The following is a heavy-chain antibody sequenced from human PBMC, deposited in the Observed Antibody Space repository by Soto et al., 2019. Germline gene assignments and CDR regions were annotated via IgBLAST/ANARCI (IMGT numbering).Heavy chain of an antibody. Sequence: PSETLSLTCAVYGGSFSGYYWSWIRQPPGKGLEWIGEINHSGSTNYNPSLKSRVTISVDTSKNQFSLKLSSVTAADTAVYYCARVAAATWNDAFDIWGQGTMVTVSS. CDR1: GGSFSGYY. CDR2: INHSGST. CDR3: ARVAAATWNDAFDI. J-gene: IGHJ3*02. D-gene: IGHD2-15*01. V-gene: IGHV4-34*01.